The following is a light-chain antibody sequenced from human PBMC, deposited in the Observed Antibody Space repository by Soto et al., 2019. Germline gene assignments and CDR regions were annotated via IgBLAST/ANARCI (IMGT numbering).Light chain of an antibody. J-gene: IGKJ1*01. V-gene: IGKV3-11*01. CDR3: QHRGSWPRS. Sequence: DIVLTQSPATLSLSPGERATLSCTASQSVGTSLAWYKQQPGQAPRLLIHDAAYRASGIPERFSGSGSETAFSLSISRLEPDDFAVYYCQHRGSWPRSFGRGTKVEI. CDR2: DAA. CDR1: QSVGTS.